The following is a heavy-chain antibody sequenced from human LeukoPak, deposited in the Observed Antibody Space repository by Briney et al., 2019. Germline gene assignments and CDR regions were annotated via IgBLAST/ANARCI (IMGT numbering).Heavy chain of an antibody. V-gene: IGHV1-69*13. CDR1: GGTFSSYA. D-gene: IGHD2-15*01. Sequence: GASVTVSCTASGGTFSSYAISWVRQAPGQGLEWMGGIIPIFGTANYAQKFQGRVTITADESTSTAYMELSSLRSEDTAVYYCALEVGGSAFDYWGQGTLVTVSS. J-gene: IGHJ4*02. CDR2: IIPIFGTA. CDR3: ALEVGGSAFDY.